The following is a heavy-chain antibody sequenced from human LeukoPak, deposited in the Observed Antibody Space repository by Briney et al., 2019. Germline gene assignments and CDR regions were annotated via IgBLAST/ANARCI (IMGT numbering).Heavy chain of an antibody. CDR3: ARGGSGWYSMVYYYYYYMDV. V-gene: IGHV1-2*02. Sequence: ASVKVSCKASGYTFTGYYMHWVRQAPGQGLEWMGWINPNSGGTNYAQKFQGTVTMTRDTSISTAYMELSRLRSDDTAVYYCARGGSGWYSMVYYYYYYMDVWGKGTTVTVSS. CDR2: INPNSGGT. CDR1: GYTFTGYY. D-gene: IGHD6-19*01. J-gene: IGHJ6*03.